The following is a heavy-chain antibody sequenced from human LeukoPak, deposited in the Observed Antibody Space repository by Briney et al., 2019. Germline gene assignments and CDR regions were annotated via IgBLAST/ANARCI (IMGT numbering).Heavy chain of an antibody. V-gene: IGHV3-15*01. CDR2: IKNKADDGTT. J-gene: IGHJ4*02. CDR1: GFTFNIAW. D-gene: IGHD1-26*01. CDR3: TTASRELLIGY. Sequence: GGSLRLSCAASGFTFNIAWMTWVRQAPGKGLEWVGRIKNKADDGTTDYAAPVEGRFTISRDDSKSTLYLQMNSLKTEDTAVYYCTTASRELLIGYWGQGTLVTVSS.